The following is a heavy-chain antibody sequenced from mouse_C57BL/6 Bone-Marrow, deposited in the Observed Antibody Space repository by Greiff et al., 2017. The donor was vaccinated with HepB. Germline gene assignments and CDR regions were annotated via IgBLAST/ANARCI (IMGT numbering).Heavy chain of an antibody. V-gene: IGHV5-17*01. D-gene: IGHD2-2*01. CDR1: GFTFSDYG. Sequence: EVQGVESGGGLVKPGGSLKLSCAASGFTFSDYGMHWVRQAPEKGLEWVAYISSGSSTIYYADTVKGRFTISRDNAKNTLFLQMTSLRSEDTAMYYCARRLRRPHYYPMDYWGQGTSVTVSS. CDR2: ISSGSSTI. CDR3: ARRLRRPHYYPMDY. J-gene: IGHJ4*01.